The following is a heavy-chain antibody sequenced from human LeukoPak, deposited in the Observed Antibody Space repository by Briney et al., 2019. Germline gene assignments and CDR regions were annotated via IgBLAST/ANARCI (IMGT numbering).Heavy chain of an antibody. Sequence: SETLSLTCTVSGDSISGYWWAWIRQPPGKGLEWIGYIYYSGAPTSYNPSLKSRVTISIDTSRNQFSLRLSSVTAADTAVYYCARGGVTLDYWGQGTLVTVSS. V-gene: IGHV4-59*01. J-gene: IGHJ4*02. CDR3: ARGGVTLDY. D-gene: IGHD1-14*01. CDR1: GDSISGYW. CDR2: IYYSGAPT.